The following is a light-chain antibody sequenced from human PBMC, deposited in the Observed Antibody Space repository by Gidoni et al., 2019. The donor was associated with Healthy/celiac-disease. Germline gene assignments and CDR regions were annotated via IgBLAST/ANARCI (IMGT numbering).Light chain of an antibody. V-gene: IGKV3-20*01. CDR2: GAS. CDR1: QSVSSSY. CDR3: QQYDSSPRT. J-gene: IGKJ1*01. Sequence: EIVLTQSQGTLSLSPGERATPSCRASQSVSSSYLAWYQQKPGQAPRLLIYGASSRATGIPDRFNGSVSGTGFTLTISRLEPEDFAVYYCQQYDSSPRTFGQGTKVEIK.